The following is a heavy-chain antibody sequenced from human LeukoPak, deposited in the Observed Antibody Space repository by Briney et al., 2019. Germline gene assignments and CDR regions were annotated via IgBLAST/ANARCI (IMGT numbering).Heavy chain of an antibody. CDR2: IIPIFGTA. Sequence: ASVKVSCKASGGTFSSYAISSVRQAPGQGLESMGGIIPIFGTAIYAQKFQGRVTITADESTSTAYMELSSLRSEDTAVYYCARDGEGSSGDNYYFDYWGQGTLVTVSS. J-gene: IGHJ4*02. CDR3: ARDGEGSSGDNYYFDY. D-gene: IGHD6-19*01. V-gene: IGHV1-69*13. CDR1: GGTFSSYA.